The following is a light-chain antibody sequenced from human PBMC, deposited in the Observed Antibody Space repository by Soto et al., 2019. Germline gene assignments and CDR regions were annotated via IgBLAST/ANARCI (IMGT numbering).Light chain of an antibody. J-gene: IGKJ2*01. CDR2: DAS. Sequence: EIVLTQSPATLSLSPGERATLSCRASQSVSSYLAWYQQKPGQAPRLLIYDASNRATGIPARSSGSGSETDFTLTISSLEPEDFAVYYCQQRSNWPPYTFGQGTKLEIK. V-gene: IGKV3-11*01. CDR1: QSVSSY. CDR3: QQRSNWPPYT.